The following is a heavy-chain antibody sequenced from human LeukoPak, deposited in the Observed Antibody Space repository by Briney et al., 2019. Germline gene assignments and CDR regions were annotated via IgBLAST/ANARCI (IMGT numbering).Heavy chain of an antibody. D-gene: IGHD2-15*01. J-gene: IGHJ5*02. V-gene: IGHV4-39*01. CDR3: AWDIGDSKDRYWFEP. CDR1: VGSICYSSYY. Sequence: SETLSLTCTVSVGSICYSSYYWGWISQPPGKGLEWIGSIYYSGSTYYNPSLKSGVTISVDTSKNQFSLKLKSLTATDPAYYTCAWDIGDSKDRYWFEPWGQGTLVTVSS. CDR2: IYYSGST.